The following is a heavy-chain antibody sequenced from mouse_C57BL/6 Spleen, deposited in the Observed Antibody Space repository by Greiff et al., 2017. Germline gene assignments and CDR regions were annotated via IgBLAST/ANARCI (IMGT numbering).Heavy chain of an antibody. CDR1: GYAFSSSW. J-gene: IGHJ2*01. V-gene: IGHV1-82*01. Sequence: QVQLQQSGPELVKPGASVKISCKASGYAFSSSWMNWVKQRPGKGLEWIGRIYPGDGDTNYNGKFKGKATLTAAKSSSTAYMQLSSLTSEDSAVDACARNYGFRRNFDYWGQGTTLTVSS. CDR2: IYPGDGDT. D-gene: IGHD1-1*01. CDR3: ARNYGFRRNFDY.